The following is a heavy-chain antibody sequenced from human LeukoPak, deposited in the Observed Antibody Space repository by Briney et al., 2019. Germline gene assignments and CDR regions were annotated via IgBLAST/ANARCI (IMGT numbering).Heavy chain of an antibody. CDR3: ARDGGTYYYDSSGYYPFDY. D-gene: IGHD3-22*01. V-gene: IGHV1-69*04. CDR2: IIPILGIA. Sequence: SVKVSCKASGGTFSSYAISWVRQAPGQELEWMGRIIPILGIANYAQKFQGRVTITADKSTSTAYMELSSLRSEDTAVYYCARDGGTYYYDSSGYYPFDYWGQGTLVTVSS. J-gene: IGHJ4*02. CDR1: GGTFSSYA.